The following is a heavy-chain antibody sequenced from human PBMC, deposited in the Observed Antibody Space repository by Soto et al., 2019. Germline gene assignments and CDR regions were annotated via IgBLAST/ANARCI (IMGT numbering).Heavy chain of an antibody. CDR2: MNPNTGDT. Sequence: QVQLVQSGAEVKKPGASVKVSCKASGYTFTSDDINWVRQATGQGLEWMGWMNPNTGDTGYAQKFQDRVTMXXSXSXXTDYMELISLRSEDTAVYSCARNHYDSRGEMGFDSWGQGTPVTVSS. D-gene: IGHD3-22*01. V-gene: IGHV1-8*01. J-gene: IGHJ4*02. CDR1: GYTFTSDD. CDR3: ARNHYDSRGEMGFDS.